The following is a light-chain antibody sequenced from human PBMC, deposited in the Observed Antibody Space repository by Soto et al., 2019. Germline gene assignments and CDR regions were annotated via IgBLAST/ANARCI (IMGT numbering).Light chain of an antibody. CDR3: CSYASTSRV. CDR2: EGS. V-gene: IGLV2-23*01. CDR1: SSDVGSYNL. J-gene: IGLJ2*01. Sequence: QSALTQPASVSGSPGQSITISCTGTSSDVGSYNLVSWYQQHPGKAPKLMIYEGSKRPSGVSNRFSGCKSGNTASLTISGLQAEDEADYYCCSYASTSRVFGGGTKLTVL.